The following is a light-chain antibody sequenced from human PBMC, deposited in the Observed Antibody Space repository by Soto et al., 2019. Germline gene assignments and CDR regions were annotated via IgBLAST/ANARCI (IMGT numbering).Light chain of an antibody. CDR2: AAS. CDR3: QQYYSYPRT. J-gene: IGKJ1*01. Sequence: AIRMTQSPSSLSASTGDRVTITCRASQGISSYLAWYQQKPGKAPKLLIYAASTLQSGVPSRFSGSGSGTDFTLTISLLQSEDFATYYCQQYYSYPRTFGQGTKVEIK. V-gene: IGKV1-8*01. CDR1: QGISSY.